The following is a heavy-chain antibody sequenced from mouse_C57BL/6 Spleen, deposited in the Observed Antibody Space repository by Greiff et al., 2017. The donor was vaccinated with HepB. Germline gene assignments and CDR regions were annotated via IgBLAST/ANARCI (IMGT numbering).Heavy chain of an antibody. V-gene: IGHV1-4*01. CDR3: ARGGSNRGTADAY. D-gene: IGHD2-14*01. CDR2: INPSSGYT. CDR1: GYTFTSYT. Sequence: VQLQQSGAELARPGASVKMSCKASGYTFTSYTMHWVKQRPGQGLEWIGYINPSSGYTKYNQKFKDKATLTADKSSSTAYMQLSSLTSEDSAVYYCARGGSNRGTADAYWGQGTLVTVSA. J-gene: IGHJ3*01.